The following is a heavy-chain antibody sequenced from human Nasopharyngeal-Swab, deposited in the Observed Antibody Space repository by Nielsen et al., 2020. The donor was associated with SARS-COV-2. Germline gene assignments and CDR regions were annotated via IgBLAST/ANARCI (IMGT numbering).Heavy chain of an antibody. D-gene: IGHD2-15*01. CDR1: GFTFSSYA. CDR2: ISGSGGST. Sequence: GESLKISCAASGFTFSSYAMSWVRQAPGKGLEWVSGISGSGGSTYYADSVKGRFTISRDNSKNTLYLQMNSLKTEDTAVYYCTTDLQEKYGSLLDYWGQGTLVTVSS. V-gene: IGHV3-23*01. J-gene: IGHJ4*02. CDR3: TTDLQEKYGSLLDY.